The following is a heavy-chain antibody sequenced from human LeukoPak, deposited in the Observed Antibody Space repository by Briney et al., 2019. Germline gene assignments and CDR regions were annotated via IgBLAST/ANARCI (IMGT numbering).Heavy chain of an antibody. CDR2: MSSSRDYV. CDR1: GFTFNAYT. Sequence: GGSLRLSCGASGFTFNAYTMHWVRQVPGKGLEWVSSMSSSRDYVFYADSVKGRFTIFRDNANQSLDLEMSSLRGEDTAIYYSARGLLGAAFDYWGRGTLVTVSS. J-gene: IGHJ4*02. V-gene: IGHV3-21*01. D-gene: IGHD1-26*01. CDR3: ARGLLGAAFDY.